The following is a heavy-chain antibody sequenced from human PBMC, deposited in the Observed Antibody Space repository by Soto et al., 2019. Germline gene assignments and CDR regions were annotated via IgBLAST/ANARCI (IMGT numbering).Heavy chain of an antibody. V-gene: IGHV3-48*01. CDR1: GFTFRSYS. J-gene: IGHJ3*02. CDR3: ARIDSSGYYSDAFDI. D-gene: IGHD3-22*01. Sequence: EVQLVESGGGLVQPGGSLRLSCAASGFTFRSYSMNWVRQAPGKGLEWVSYTDTSSSPIYYADSVKGRFTISRDNAKNSLYLQMNSLRAEDTAVYYCARIDSSGYYSDAFDIWGHGTLVTVSS. CDR2: TDTSSSPI.